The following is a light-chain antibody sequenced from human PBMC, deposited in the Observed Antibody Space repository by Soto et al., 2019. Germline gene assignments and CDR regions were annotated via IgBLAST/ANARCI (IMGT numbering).Light chain of an antibody. CDR1: QSIASSY. CDR2: RTF. J-gene: IGKJ4*01. CDR3: QQFSRPPLT. Sequence: EIVLTQSPGTLSLSPGERATLSCRASQSIASSYLAWYQQKPGQPPRLLLYRTFNRATGIPDRFSASGSGTDFTLTISRLEPEDFAVYFYQQFSRPPLTFGGGTKVEI. V-gene: IGKV3-20*01.